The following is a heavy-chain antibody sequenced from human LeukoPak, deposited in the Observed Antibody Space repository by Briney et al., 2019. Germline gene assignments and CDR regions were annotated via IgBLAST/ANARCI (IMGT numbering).Heavy chain of an antibody. CDR2: NNTNTGNP. Sequence: ASVKVSCKASGYTFTSYAMNWVRQAPGQGLEWMGWNNTNTGNPTYAQGFTGRFVFSLDTSVSTAYLQISSLKAEDTAVYYCARDNTIFGVKSWFDPWGQGTLVTVSS. CDR1: GYTFTSYA. D-gene: IGHD3-3*01. CDR3: ARDNTIFGVKSWFDP. V-gene: IGHV7-4-1*02. J-gene: IGHJ5*02.